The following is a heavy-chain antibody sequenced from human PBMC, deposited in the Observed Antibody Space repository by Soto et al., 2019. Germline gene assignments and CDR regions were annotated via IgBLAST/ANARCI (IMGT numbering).Heavy chain of an antibody. CDR1: GGTISSFG. CDR2: IVSIDGSK. CDR3: SSAFTNARRGWGAFDY. D-gene: IGHD3-16*01. Sequence: QVQLVQSGAEVKKPGYSVKVSCTTSGGTISSFGMNWVRQAPGQGLEWMGGIVSIDGSKKYAEKFKGRVTITADESKSKVYMYLRSLRSEDTAVDYCSSAFTNARRGWGAFDYWGQGALLTVSP. V-gene: IGHV1-69*01. J-gene: IGHJ4*02.